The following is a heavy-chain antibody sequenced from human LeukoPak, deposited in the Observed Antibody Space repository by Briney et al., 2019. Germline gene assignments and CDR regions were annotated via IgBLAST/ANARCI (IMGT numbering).Heavy chain of an antibody. Sequence: SGGSLRLTCAASGFSFSAYAMHWVRQAPGKGLEWVAFISYDGNDKYNADSVKGRFTISRDNSKNTLYLQMNSLRAEDTAVYYCAKDEPGSYSPSDYWGQGTLVTVSS. CDR2: ISYDGNDK. V-gene: IGHV3-30*18. CDR1: GFSFSAYA. CDR3: AKDEPGSYSPSDY. D-gene: IGHD3-10*01. J-gene: IGHJ4*02.